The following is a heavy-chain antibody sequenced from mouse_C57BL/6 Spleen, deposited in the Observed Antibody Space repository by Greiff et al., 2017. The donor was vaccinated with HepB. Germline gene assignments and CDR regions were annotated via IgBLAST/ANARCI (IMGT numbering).Heavy chain of an antibody. Sequence: QVQLKQPGTELVKPGASGYTFTSYWMHWVKQRPGQGLEWIGNINPSNGGTNYNEKFKSKATLTVDKSSSTAYRQLSSLTSEDSAVYYCARVTVVAHWYFDVWGTGTTVTVSS. D-gene: IGHD1-1*01. V-gene: IGHV1-53*01. CDR3: ARVTVVAHWYFDV. CDR2: INPSNGGT. CDR1: GYTFTSYW. J-gene: IGHJ1*03.